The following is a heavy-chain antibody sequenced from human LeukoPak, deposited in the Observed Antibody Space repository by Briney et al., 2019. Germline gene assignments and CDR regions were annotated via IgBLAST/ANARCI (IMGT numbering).Heavy chain of an antibody. CDR1: GGTFSSYA. V-gene: IGHV1-69*04. CDR3: ARGAGGYSGYAEGDYFDY. D-gene: IGHD5-12*01. Sequence: ASVKVSCKASGGTFSSYAISWVRQAPGQGLEWMGRIIPILGIANYAQKFQGRVTITADKSTSTAYMELSSLRSEDTAVYYCARGAGGYSGYAEGDYFDYWGQGTLVTVSS. J-gene: IGHJ4*02. CDR2: IIPILGIA.